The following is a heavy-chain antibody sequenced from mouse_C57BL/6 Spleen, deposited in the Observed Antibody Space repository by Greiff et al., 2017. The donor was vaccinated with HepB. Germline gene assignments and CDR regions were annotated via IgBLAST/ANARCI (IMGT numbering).Heavy chain of an antibody. CDR1: GFNIKDYY. J-gene: IGHJ2*01. D-gene: IGHD1-1*01. CDR2: IDPEDGDT. V-gene: IGHV14-1*01. Sequence: EVKLVESGAELVRPGASVKLSCTASGFNIKDYYMHWVKQRPEQGLEWIGRIDPEDGDTEYAPKFQGKATMTADKSSTTAYLQLSSLTSEDTAVYYCTTYYYGSSDFFDYWGQGTTLTVSS. CDR3: TTYYYGSSDFFDY.